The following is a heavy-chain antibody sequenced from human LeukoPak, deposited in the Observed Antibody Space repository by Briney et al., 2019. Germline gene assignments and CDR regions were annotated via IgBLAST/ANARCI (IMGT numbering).Heavy chain of an antibody. J-gene: IGHJ1*01. CDR1: GFTFSTYA. CDR3: ARLVVISTTSEYFQE. V-gene: IGHV3-30*03. CDR2: ISYDGSSK. Sequence: RGSLRLSCAASGFTFSTYAMHWVRQAPGKGLEWVALISYDGSSKKYADSVRGRITISRDNSRNTLYLQMNSLRAEDTAVYYCARLVVISTTSEYFQEWGQGTLVIVSS. D-gene: IGHD3-22*01.